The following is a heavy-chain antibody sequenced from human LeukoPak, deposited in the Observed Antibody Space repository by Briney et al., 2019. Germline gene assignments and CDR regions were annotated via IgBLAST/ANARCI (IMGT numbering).Heavy chain of an antibody. V-gene: IGHV3-30-3*01. CDR1: GFTFSSYA. CDR3: ARGRGIVVVPAAMRNWFDP. Sequence: GRSLRLSCAASGFTFSSYAMHWVRQAPGKGLEWVAVISYDGSNKYYADSVKGRFTISRDNSKNTLYLQMNSLRAEDTAVYYCARGRGIVVVPAAMRNWFDPWGQGTLVTVSS. CDR2: ISYDGSNK. J-gene: IGHJ5*02. D-gene: IGHD2-2*01.